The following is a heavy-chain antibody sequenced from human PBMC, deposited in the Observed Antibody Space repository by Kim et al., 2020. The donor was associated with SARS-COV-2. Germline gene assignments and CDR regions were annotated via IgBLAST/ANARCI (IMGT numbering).Heavy chain of an antibody. D-gene: IGHD3-3*01. CDR3: ARTRGNGYGYFDS. V-gene: IGHV4-59*12. Sequence: SETLSLTCTVSGDSISSYYWSWVRRAPGKGLEWMGDVYYNGGTSYNPSLMSRVTISLDTSNNNFSLLLSFMIAADTAVDYCARTRGNGYGYFDSWGQGAL. CDR2: VYYNGGT. CDR1: GDSISSYY. J-gene: IGHJ5*01.